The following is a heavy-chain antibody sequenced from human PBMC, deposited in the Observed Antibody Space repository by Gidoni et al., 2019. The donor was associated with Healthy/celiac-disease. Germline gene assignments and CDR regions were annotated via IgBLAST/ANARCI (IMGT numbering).Heavy chain of an antibody. CDR2: IYYSGST. V-gene: IGHV4-31*03. Sequence: QVQLQESGPGLVKPSQTLSLTCTVSGCSISSGGYYWSWIRQHPGKGLEWIGYIYYSGSTYYNPSLKSRVTISVDTSKNQFSLKLSSVTAADTAVYYCARGGLYYDSSGPEPTLDYWGQGTLVTVSS. D-gene: IGHD3-22*01. CDR3: ARGGLYYDSSGPEPTLDY. J-gene: IGHJ4*02. CDR1: GCSISSGGYY.